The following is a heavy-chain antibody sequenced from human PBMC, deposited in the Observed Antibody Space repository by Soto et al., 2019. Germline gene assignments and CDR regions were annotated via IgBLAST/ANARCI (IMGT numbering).Heavy chain of an antibody. D-gene: IGHD3-10*01. CDR2: ISYDGSNK. J-gene: IGHJ6*02. CDR1: GFTFSSYA. CDR3: ARDEAGLLWVGVVVGSKDYYYGMDV. Sequence: QVQLVESGGGVVQPGRSLRLSCAASGFTFSSYAMHWVRQAPGKGLEWVAVISYDGSNKYYADSVKGRFTISRDNSKNTLYLQMTSLRAEDTAVYYCARDEAGLLWVGVVVGSKDYYYGMDVWGQGTTVTVSS. V-gene: IGHV3-30-3*01.